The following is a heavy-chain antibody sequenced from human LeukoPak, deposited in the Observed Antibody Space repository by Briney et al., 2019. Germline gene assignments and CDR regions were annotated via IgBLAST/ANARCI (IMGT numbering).Heavy chain of an antibody. Sequence: ASVKVSCKASGYTFTSYGISWVRQAPGQGLEWMGWISAYDGNTNYAQKLQGRVTMTTDTSTSTAYMELRSLGSDDTAVYYCARTITMVRGVIITTPFDYWGQGTLVTVSS. CDR2: ISAYDGNT. J-gene: IGHJ4*02. CDR3: ARTITMVRGVIITTPFDY. V-gene: IGHV1-18*01. CDR1: GYTFTSYG. D-gene: IGHD3-10*01.